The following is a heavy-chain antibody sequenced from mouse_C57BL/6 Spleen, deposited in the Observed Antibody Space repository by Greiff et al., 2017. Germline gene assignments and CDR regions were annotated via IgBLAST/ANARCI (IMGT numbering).Heavy chain of an antibody. V-gene: IGHV1-64*01. Sequence: VQLQQPGAELVKPGASVKLSCKASGYTFTSYWMPWVQQRPGQGLEWIGMIHPNSGSTYYNEKFKSKATLTVDKSSSTAYMQLSSLTSEDSAVYYCARRHYYYDEAWFAYWGQGTLVTVSA. CDR3: ARRHYYYDEAWFAY. J-gene: IGHJ3*01. CDR2: IHPNSGST. CDR1: GYTFTSYW. D-gene: IGHD2-4*01.